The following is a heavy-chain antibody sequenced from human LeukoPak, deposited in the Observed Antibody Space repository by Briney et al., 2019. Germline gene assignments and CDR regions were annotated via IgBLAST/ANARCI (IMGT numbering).Heavy chain of an antibody. CDR2: IYYSGTT. V-gene: IGHV4-59*01. CDR1: GGSISSYY. D-gene: IGHD6-13*01. Sequence: PSETLSLTCTVSGGSISSYYWSWIRKPPGKGLEWIGYIYYSGTTNYSPSLKSRVTISVDTSKNQFSLKLSSVTAADTAVYYCARGVYIAAAQYGYWGQGTLVTVSS. J-gene: IGHJ4*02. CDR3: ARGVYIAAAQYGY.